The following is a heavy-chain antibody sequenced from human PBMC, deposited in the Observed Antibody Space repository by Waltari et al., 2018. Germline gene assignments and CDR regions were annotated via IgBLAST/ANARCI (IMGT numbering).Heavy chain of an antibody. V-gene: IGHV4-61*01. D-gene: IGHD3-3*01. CDR3: ASNYDFWSGSFDY. CDR1: GGSVSSGSYY. Sequence: QVQLQESGPGLVKPSETLSLTCTVSGGSVSSGSYYWSWIRQPPGKGLEWIGYIYYSGSTNYNPSLKSRVTISVDTSKNQFSLKLSSVTAADTAVYYCASNYDFWSGSFDYWGQGTLVTVSS. CDR2: IYYSGST. J-gene: IGHJ4*02.